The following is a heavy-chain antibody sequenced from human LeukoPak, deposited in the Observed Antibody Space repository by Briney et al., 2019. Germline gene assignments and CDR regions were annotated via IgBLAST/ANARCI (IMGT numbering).Heavy chain of an antibody. CDR3: ARTSSSGDYSFDY. CDR1: GGTFSSYA. CDR2: IIPIFGTA. J-gene: IGHJ4*02. D-gene: IGHD4-17*01. V-gene: IGHV1-69*13. Sequence: VASVKVSCKASGGTFSSYAISWVRQAPGQGLEWMGGIIPIFGTANYAQKFQGRVTITADESTSTAYMELSSLRSEDTAVYYCARTSSSGDYSFDYWGQGTLVTVSS.